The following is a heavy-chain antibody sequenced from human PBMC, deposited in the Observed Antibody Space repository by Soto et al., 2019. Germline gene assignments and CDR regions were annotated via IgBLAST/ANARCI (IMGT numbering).Heavy chain of an antibody. D-gene: IGHD3-10*01. CDR1: GFTFSTYA. CDR2: ISYDGSNE. J-gene: IGHJ6*02. CDR3: ARDPGTMGRGVAYGMDV. Sequence: QVQLVESGGGVVQPGRSLRLSCAASGFTFSTYAMQWVRQAPGTGLEWVAVISYDGSNEYQADSVKGRFTISRDNSKNTLYLQMTSLRGEDTAVYYCARDPGTMGRGVAYGMDVWGQGTTVTVSS. V-gene: IGHV3-30-3*01.